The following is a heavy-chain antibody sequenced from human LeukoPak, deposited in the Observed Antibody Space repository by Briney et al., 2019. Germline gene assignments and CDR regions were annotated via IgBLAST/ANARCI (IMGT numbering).Heavy chain of an antibody. V-gene: IGHV4-59*08. CDR2: IYYSGST. Sequence: SETLSLTCTVSGGSISGYYWNWIRQPPGKGLEWIGYIYYSGSTNYNPSLKSRVTISVDTSKNQFSLKLSSVTAADTAVYYCARHGSGWSRGYFDYWGQGTLVTVSS. CDR1: GGSISGYY. CDR3: ARHGSGWSRGYFDY. J-gene: IGHJ4*02. D-gene: IGHD6-19*01.